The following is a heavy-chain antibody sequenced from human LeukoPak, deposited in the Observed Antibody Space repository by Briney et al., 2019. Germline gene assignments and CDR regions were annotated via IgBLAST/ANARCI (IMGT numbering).Heavy chain of an antibody. D-gene: IGHD6-13*01. V-gene: IGHV3-33*04. Sequence: GGSLRLSCAASGLTFSRYGMHWVRQAPGKGLEWVAVIWSDGNKKFYTDSVKGRFTISRDNSKSTLYLEMYSLRAEDTAVYYCARGAGGSSWYVFDYWGQGTLVTVSS. CDR2: IWSDGNKK. J-gene: IGHJ4*02. CDR3: ARGAGGSSWYVFDY. CDR1: GLTFSRYG.